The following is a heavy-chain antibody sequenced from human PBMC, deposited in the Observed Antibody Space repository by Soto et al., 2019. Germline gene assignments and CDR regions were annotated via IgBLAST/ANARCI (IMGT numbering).Heavy chain of an antibody. J-gene: IGHJ4*02. CDR2: IYYTGST. CDR3: ARHPGYTVPTVYATHYFDD. Sequence: QLQLQESGPGLVKPSETLSVTCSVSGDSIGTINYYWGWLRQPPGKGPEWIGSIYYTGSTYYNPSLRGRATVSVDTSKNQFSLRLTSVTAADTAVYYCARHPGYTVPTVYATHYFDDWGQGVLVTVSS. CDR1: GDSIGTINYY. V-gene: IGHV4-39*01. D-gene: IGHD2-8*01.